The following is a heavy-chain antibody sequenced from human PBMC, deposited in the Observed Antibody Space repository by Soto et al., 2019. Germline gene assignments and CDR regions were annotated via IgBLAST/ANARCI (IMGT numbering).Heavy chain of an antibody. CDR2: FKHGGST. D-gene: IGHD3-10*01. CDR1: GGSFSGFY. V-gene: IGHV4-34*01. CDR3: ARSAGSFGGESYLGA. J-gene: IGHJ1*01. Sequence: SETLSLTCAVNGGSFSGFYWSWIRQPPGKGLEWIGEFKHGGSTSYNPSLKSRVAISTDTSKSQVSLTLTSVTAADTAIYYCARSAGSFGGESYLGAWGQGTQVTVSS.